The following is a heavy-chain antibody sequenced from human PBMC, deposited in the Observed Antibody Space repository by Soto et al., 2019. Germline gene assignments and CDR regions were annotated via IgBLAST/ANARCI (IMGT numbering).Heavy chain of an antibody. V-gene: IGHV3-33*01. CDR3: ARDSYDFWSGQHGGFDY. J-gene: IGHJ4*02. D-gene: IGHD3-3*01. Sequence: GGSLRLSCAASGFTFSSYGMHWVRQAPGKGLEWVAVIWYDGSNKYYADSVKGRFTISRDNSKNTLYLQMNSLRAEDTAVYYCARDSYDFWSGQHGGFDYWGQGTLVTVSS. CDR2: IWYDGSNK. CDR1: GFTFSSYG.